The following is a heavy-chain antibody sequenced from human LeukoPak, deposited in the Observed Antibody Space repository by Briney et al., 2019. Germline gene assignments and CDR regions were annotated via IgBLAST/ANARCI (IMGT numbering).Heavy chain of an antibody. Sequence: GGSLRLSCVVSGFTFSTYWMSWVRQAPGKGLEWVANIKQGGSEKYYVDSVRGRFSISRDNAKNSVYLQMNSLRAEDTAVYYCARRPYFDYWGQGTLVTVSS. J-gene: IGHJ4*02. V-gene: IGHV3-7*01. CDR1: GFTFSTYW. CDR3: ARRPYFDY. CDR2: IKQGGSEK.